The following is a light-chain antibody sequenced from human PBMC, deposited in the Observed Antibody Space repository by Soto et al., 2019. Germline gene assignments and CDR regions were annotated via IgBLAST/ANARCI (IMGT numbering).Light chain of an antibody. CDR1: QSVSSN. CDR2: DAS. J-gene: IGKJ2*01. Sequence: EIVMTQSPATLSVSPGERATLSCRASQSVSSNVAWYQQKPGQAPRLLIYDASTRATGIPATFSGGGYGTEFTRTISSLQSEDFAVYYCQQYNNWPPPYTFGQGTKLEIK. V-gene: IGKV3-15*01. CDR3: QQYNNWPPPYT.